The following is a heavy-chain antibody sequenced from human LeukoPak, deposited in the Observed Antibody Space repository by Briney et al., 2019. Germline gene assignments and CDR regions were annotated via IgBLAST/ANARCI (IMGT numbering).Heavy chain of an antibody. V-gene: IGHV3-74*01. J-gene: IGHJ4*02. CDR2: INSDGSST. Sequence: GGSLRLSCAASGFTFSSYWMHWVRQVPGKGLVWVSRINSDGSSTSYADSVKGRFTISRDNAKNTPYLQMNSLRAEDTAVYYCARESSVGAHKAFDYWGQGTLVTVS. CDR1: GFTFSSYW. CDR3: ARESSVGAHKAFDY. D-gene: IGHD1-26*01.